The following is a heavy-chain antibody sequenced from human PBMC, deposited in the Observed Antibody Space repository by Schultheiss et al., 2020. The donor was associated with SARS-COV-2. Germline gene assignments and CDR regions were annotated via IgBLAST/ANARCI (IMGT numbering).Heavy chain of an antibody. CDR1: GYTFTSYD. CDR3: ARGGVGSPTSYYYGMDV. Sequence: ASVKVSCKASGYTFTSYDINWVRQATGQGLEWMGWMNPNSGNTGYAQKFQGRVTMTRNTSISAAYMELSTLRSEDTAVYYCARGGVGSPTSYYYGMDVWGQGTTVTVSS. CDR2: MNPNSGNT. J-gene: IGHJ6*02. D-gene: IGHD2-8*01. V-gene: IGHV1-8*01.